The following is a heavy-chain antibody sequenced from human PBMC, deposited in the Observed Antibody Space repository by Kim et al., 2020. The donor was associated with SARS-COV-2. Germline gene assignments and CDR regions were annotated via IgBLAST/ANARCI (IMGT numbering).Heavy chain of an antibody. CDR1: GFTFSSYA. Sequence: GGSLRLSCAASGFTFSSYAMHWVRQAPGKGLEWVAVISYDGSNKYYADSVKGRFTISRDNSKNTLYLQMNSLRAEDTAVYYCARESPYSSSWFTAFDIWGQGTMVTFSS. CDR3: ARESPYSSSWFTAFDI. V-gene: IGHV3-30-3*01. J-gene: IGHJ3*02. D-gene: IGHD6-13*01. CDR2: ISYDGSNK.